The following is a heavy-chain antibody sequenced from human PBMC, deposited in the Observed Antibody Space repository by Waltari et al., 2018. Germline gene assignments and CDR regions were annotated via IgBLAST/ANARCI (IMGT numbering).Heavy chain of an antibody. CDR3: ARVEYCSSTSCYTSWFDP. Sequence: QVQLVQSGAEVKKPGSSVKVSCKASGGTFSSYAISWVRQAPGHGLEWMGGIIPIFGTANYAQKFQGRVTITADESTSTAYMELSSLRSEDTAVYYCARVEYCSSTSCYTSWFDPWGQGTLVTVSS. D-gene: IGHD2-2*02. V-gene: IGHV1-69*01. CDR2: IIPIFGTA. CDR1: GGTFSSYA. J-gene: IGHJ5*02.